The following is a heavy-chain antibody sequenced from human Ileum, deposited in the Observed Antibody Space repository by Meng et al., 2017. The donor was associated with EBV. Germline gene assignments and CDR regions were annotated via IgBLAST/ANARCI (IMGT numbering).Heavy chain of an antibody. V-gene: IGHV3-30*18. CDR2: ISYDENIK. CDR1: GFSFDTFD. Sequence: QVQLVESGGGVVQPGRSLRVSCEASGFSFDTFDMHWARQAPGKGLEWVAVISYDENIKFYADSVKGRFTISRDNSKNTLYLQLNSLRPDDTALYYCTNLSFWGQGTLVTVSS. J-gene: IGHJ4*02. CDR3: TNLSF. D-gene: IGHD2/OR15-2a*01.